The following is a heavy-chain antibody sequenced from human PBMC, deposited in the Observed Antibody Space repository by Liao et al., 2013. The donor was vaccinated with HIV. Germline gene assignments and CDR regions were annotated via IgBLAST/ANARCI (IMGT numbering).Heavy chain of an antibody. Sequence: QLQLQESGPGLVKPSQTLSLTCTVSGGSISSGDYYWSWIRQPAGKGLEWIGRIYTSGSTNYNPSLKSRVTISVDTSKNQFSLKLSSVTAADTAVYYCARKGGDILTGFLPKHYYFDYWGQGTLVTVSS. CDR1: GGSISSGDYY. CDR3: ARKGGDILTGFLPKHYYFDY. D-gene: IGHD3-9*01. J-gene: IGHJ4*02. CDR2: IYTSGST. V-gene: IGHV4-61*02.